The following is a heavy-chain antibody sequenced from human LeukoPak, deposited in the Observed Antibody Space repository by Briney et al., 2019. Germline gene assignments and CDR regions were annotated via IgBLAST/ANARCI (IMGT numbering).Heavy chain of an antibody. CDR1: GYTFTSYG. CDR3: ARDLSSSSWYPLDY. J-gene: IGHJ4*02. CDR2: ISAYNGNT. V-gene: IGHV1-18*01. Sequence: RASVKVSCKASGYTFTSYGISWVRQAPGQGLEWMGWISAYNGNTNYAQKLQGRVTMTTDTSTSTAYMELRSLRSDDTAVYYCARDLSSSSWYPLDYWGQGTLVTVSS. D-gene: IGHD6-13*01.